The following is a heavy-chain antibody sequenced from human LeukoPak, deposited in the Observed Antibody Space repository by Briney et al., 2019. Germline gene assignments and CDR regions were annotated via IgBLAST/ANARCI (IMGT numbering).Heavy chain of an antibody. V-gene: IGHV4-61*02. Sequence: SETLSLTCTVSGGSISRGSYFWSWIRQPAGKGLEWIGRFYTSGTPNYNPSLKSRVTISVDTSRNQFSLKLSSVTAADTAVYYCARGGIPDYWGQGILVTVSS. CDR2: FYTSGTP. CDR1: GGSISRGSYF. D-gene: IGHD2-21*01. J-gene: IGHJ4*02. CDR3: ARGGIPDY.